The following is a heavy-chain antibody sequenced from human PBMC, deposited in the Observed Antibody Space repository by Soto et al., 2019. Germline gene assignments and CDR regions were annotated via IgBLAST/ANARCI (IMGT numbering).Heavy chain of an antibody. CDR3: ARVSVVVDGTTRPRDDAFDI. D-gene: IGHD2-15*01. CDR2: VYHSGSI. V-gene: IGHV4-4*02. CDR1: SGSTSSSNW. J-gene: IGHJ3*02. Sequence: QVQLQESGPGLVEPSGTLSLTCAVSSGSTSSSNWWTWVRQPPGKGLECIGEVYHSGSINYNPSFASRVTISVDKSNNQFSLKLRSVTAADTAVYYCARVSVVVDGTTRPRDDAFDIWGQGTMVTVSS.